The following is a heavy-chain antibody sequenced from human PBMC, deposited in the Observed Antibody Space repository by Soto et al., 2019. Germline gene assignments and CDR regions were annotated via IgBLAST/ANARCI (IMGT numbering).Heavy chain of an antibody. CDR3: AKGKQAYCGGDCYAHFDY. Sequence: GGSLRLSCAASGFTFTRYSMNWVRQAPGKGLEWVSSISSTTNYIYYGDSMKGRFTISRDNAKNSLYLEMNSLRAEDTAVYCCAKGKQAYCGGDCYAHFDYWGQGTLVTVSS. CDR1: GFTFTRYS. J-gene: IGHJ4*02. V-gene: IGHV3-21*06. D-gene: IGHD2-21*02. CDR2: ISSTTNYI.